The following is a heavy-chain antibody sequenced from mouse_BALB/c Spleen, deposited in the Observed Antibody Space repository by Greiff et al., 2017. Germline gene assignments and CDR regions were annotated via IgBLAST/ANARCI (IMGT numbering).Heavy chain of an antibody. J-gene: IGHJ2*01. V-gene: IGHV5-17*02. D-gene: IGHD1-1*01. CDR3: ARGPQFPYCAHFDY. CDR1: GFTFSSFG. Sequence: EVNLVESGGGLVQPGGSRKLSCAASGFTFSSFGMHWVRQAPEKGLEWVAYISSGSSTIYYADTVKGRFTISRDNPKNTLFLQMTSLRSEDTAMYYCARGPQFPYCAHFDYWGQGTTLTVSS. CDR2: ISSGSSTI.